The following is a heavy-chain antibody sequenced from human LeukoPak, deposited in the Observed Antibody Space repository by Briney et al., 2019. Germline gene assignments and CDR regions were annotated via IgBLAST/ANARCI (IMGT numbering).Heavy chain of an antibody. CDR1: GGAITSYY. CDR3: ARATVTTMGPFDP. V-gene: IGHV4-59*01. D-gene: IGHD4-17*01. Sequence: SETLSLTCTVSGGAITSYYWSWIRQPPGKGLEWIGYMYYSGSTNYNPSLKSRITISVDTSKNKFSLKLSSVTAADTVIYYCARATVTTMGPFDPWGQGTLVTVSS. J-gene: IGHJ5*02. CDR2: MYYSGST.